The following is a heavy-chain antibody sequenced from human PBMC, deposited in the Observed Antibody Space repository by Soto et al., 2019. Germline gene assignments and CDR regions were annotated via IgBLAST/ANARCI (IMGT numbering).Heavy chain of an antibody. V-gene: IGHV3-23*01. CDR2: LSGSGVST. J-gene: IGHJ3*02. Sequence: GGSLRLSCAASGFTFSNYGMGWVRQAPGKGLEWVSGLSGSGVSTYYVDSVRGRFTISRDKSNNTLDLQMDSLSVEDTAVYFCAKVMPKWLQFNVIGGFDIWGQGTMVTVSS. D-gene: IGHD5-12*01. CDR1: GFTFSNYG. CDR3: AKVMPKWLQFNVIGGFDI.